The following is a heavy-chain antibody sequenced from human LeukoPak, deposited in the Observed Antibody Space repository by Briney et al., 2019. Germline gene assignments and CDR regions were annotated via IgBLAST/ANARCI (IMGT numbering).Heavy chain of an antibody. J-gene: IGHJ4*02. CDR3: AKWGDYDILTGYYDSDY. CDR2: IVGSGATT. CDR1: GFTFSNYA. Sequence: GGSLRLSCVASGFTFSNYAMSWVRQAPGKGLEWVSAIVGSGATTYYADSVKGRFTISRGNSKNTLFLQMNSLRAEDTAVYYCAKWGDYDILTGYYDSDYWGQGTLVTVSS. D-gene: IGHD3-9*01. V-gene: IGHV3-23*01.